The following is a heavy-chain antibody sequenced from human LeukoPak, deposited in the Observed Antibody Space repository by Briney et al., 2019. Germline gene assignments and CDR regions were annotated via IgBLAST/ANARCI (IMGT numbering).Heavy chain of an antibody. V-gene: IGHV3-48*04. Sequence: GGSLRLSCAAAELTFSRYSMNWVRQAPGKGLEWAAYISSSGNSTYYADSVKGRFTIYRDNAKNSLYLQMNSLRAEDTAVYYCARDKVVPGYWGQGTLVTVSS. CDR2: ISSSGNST. CDR3: ARDKVVPGY. CDR1: ELTFSRYS. J-gene: IGHJ4*02. D-gene: IGHD2-2*01.